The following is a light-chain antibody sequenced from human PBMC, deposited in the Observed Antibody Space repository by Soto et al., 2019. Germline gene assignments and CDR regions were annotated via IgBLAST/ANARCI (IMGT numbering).Light chain of an antibody. CDR1: SSDIRTYDY. CDR3: SSYTTTTTPVV. Sequence: QSVLTQPASVSGSPGQSITISCTGTSSDIRTYDYVSWYQHHPGKAPKLMIYEVTNRPSGVSDRFSGSKSGKTASLTISGLQAEDEADYYCSSYTTTTTPVVFGGGTKLTVL. CDR2: EVT. V-gene: IGLV2-14*01. J-gene: IGLJ2*01.